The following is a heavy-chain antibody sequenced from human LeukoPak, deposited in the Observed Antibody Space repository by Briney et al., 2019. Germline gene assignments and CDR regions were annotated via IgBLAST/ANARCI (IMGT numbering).Heavy chain of an antibody. V-gene: IGHV3-30*02. CDR3: AKRDAVTEFDY. J-gene: IGHJ4*02. CDR1: GFTFNNHG. D-gene: IGHD2-21*02. Sequence: GGSLRLSCAASGFTFNNHGMHWVRQAPGKGLEWVTLIQPDGNDKYYADSVKGRFTVSRDNSKNTLYLQLNSLRAEDTAVYYCAKRDAVTEFDYWGQGTLVTVSS. CDR2: IQPDGNDK.